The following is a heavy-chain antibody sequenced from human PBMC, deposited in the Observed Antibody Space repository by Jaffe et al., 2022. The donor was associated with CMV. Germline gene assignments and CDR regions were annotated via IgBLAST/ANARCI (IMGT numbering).Heavy chain of an antibody. CDR1: GYTFTSYA. Sequence: QVQLVQSGAEVKKPGASVKVSCKASGYTFTSYAMHWVRQAPGQRLEWMGWINAGNGNTKYSQKFQGRVTITRDTSASTAYMELSSLRSEDTAVYYCARSYTIFGMNYFDYWGQGTLVTVSS. V-gene: IGHV1-3*01. J-gene: IGHJ4*02. D-gene: IGHD3-3*01. CDR3: ARSYTIFGMNYFDY. CDR2: INAGNGNT.